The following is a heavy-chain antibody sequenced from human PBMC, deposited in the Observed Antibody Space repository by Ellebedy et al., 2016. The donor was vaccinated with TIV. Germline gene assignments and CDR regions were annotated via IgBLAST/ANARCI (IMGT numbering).Heavy chain of an antibody. J-gene: IGHJ4*02. CDR2: INHSGST. D-gene: IGHD4-17*01. V-gene: IGHV4-34*09. CDR3: ARVTTVTTRNFDY. Sequence: SETLSLXXAVYGGSFSGYYWSWIRQPPGKGLEWIGEINHSGSTNYNPSLKSRVTISVDTSKNQFSLKLSSVTAADTAVYYCARVTTVTTRNFDYWGQGTLVTVSS. CDR1: GGSFSGYY.